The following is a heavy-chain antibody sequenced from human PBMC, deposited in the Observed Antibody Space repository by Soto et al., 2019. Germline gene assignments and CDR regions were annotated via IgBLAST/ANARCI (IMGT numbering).Heavy chain of an antibody. J-gene: IGHJ4*02. D-gene: IGHD3-3*01. CDR1: DYTFTSYG. CDR2: ISAFNGNT. V-gene: IGHV1-18*04. CDR3: ARVKGEYYDFWSGHYPERYYFDY. Sequence: ASVKVSCKASDYTFTSYGISWVRQAPGQGLEWMGWISAFNGNTNYAQKLQGRVTMTTDTSTRTAYMELRSLRSDDTAVYYCARVKGEYYDFWSGHYPERYYFDYWCQGTLVTVSS.